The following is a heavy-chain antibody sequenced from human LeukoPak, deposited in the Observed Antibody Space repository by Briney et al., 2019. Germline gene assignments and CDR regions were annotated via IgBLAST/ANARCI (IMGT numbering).Heavy chain of an antibody. J-gene: IGHJ4*02. D-gene: IGHD3-3*01. V-gene: IGHV3-20*04. CDR1: GVTFRIYG. CDR2: INWNGGST. Sequence: GGTLRLSCAASGVTFRIYGMSWVRQAPGKGLEWVSGINWNGGSTGYADSVKGRFTISRDNAKNSLYLQMNSLRAEDTALYYCARVSLDMGFWSGYTYYFDYWGQGTLVTVSS. CDR3: ARVSLDMGFWSGYTYYFDY.